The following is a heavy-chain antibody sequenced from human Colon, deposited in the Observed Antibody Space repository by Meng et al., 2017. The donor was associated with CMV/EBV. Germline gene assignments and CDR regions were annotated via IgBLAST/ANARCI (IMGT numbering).Heavy chain of an antibody. J-gene: IGHJ4*02. CDR3: ARVEYDSRSTY. CDR2: ISAYNGHT. V-gene: IGHV1-18*01. D-gene: IGHD3-22*01. CDR1: GDTFNNYG. Sequence: AAVKVSCKASGDTFNNYGISWGRQAPGQGFESLGWISAYNGHTDYAQKVQDRLTMSTDRSTTTAYMELRSLRSDDTAVYFCARVEYDSRSTYWGQGTLVTVSS.